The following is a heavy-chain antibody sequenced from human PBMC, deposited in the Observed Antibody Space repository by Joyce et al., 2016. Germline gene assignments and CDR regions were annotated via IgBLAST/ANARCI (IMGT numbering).Heavy chain of an antibody. J-gene: IGHJ6*04. D-gene: IGHD2-8*02. CDR2: LNAGKGNT. V-gene: IGHV1-3*01. CDR1: GYIFTDYL. Sequence: QVQLVQSGAEVRKPGASVKVSCKASGYIFTDYLLHWVRQAPGQRLEWMGWLNAGKGNTKNAEKFQGRVAIARDTSASTAYMELYSLTSDDTAVYYCARGGRICTGGTCNTDHYYCMDVWGMGTTVTVSS. CDR3: ARGGRICTGGTCNTDHYYCMDV.